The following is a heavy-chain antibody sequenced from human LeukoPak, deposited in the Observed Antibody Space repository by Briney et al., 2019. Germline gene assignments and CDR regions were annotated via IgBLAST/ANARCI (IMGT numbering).Heavy chain of an antibody. CDR3: ARGDYVWGSYLHKNWFDP. CDR1: GGTFSSYA. D-gene: IGHD3-16*02. V-gene: IGHV1-69*05. CDR2: IIPIFGTA. J-gene: IGHJ5*02. Sequence: SVKVSCKASGGTFSSYAISWVRQAPGQGPEWMGGIIPIFGTANYAQKFQGRVTITTDESTSTAYMELSSLRSEDTAVYYCARGDYVWGSYLHKNWFDPWGQGTLVTVSS.